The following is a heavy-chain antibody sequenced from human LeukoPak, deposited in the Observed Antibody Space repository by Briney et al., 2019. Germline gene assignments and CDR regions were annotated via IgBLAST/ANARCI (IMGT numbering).Heavy chain of an antibody. Sequence: SQTLSLTCAISGDSVSSKSTAWNWIRQSPSRGLEWLGRTYYRSKWYNDYAVSVKSRITVNPDTSKNQFSLHLNSVTPEDTAVYYCAGYSYGVRPSWGQGTLVTVSS. CDR1: GDSVSSKSTA. J-gene: IGHJ5*02. V-gene: IGHV6-1*01. CDR3: AGYSYGVRPS. D-gene: IGHD5-18*01. CDR2: TYYRSKWYN.